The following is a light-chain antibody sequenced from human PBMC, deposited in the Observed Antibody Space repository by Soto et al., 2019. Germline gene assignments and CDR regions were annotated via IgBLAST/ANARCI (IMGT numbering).Light chain of an antibody. CDR3: QQSYNIPT. Sequence: IQITQSPSSLSASVGDSVTVTCRASQTIASYVNWYQQQPGRAPRLLIFSASSLQPGVPSRFSGSQSGTLFTLSISSLQPEDVATYYCQQSYNIPTFGQGTKVEI. V-gene: IGKV1-39*01. CDR2: SAS. J-gene: IGKJ1*01. CDR1: QTIASY.